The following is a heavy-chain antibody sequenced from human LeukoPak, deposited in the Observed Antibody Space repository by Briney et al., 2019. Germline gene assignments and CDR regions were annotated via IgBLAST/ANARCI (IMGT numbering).Heavy chain of an antibody. D-gene: IGHD4-17*01. J-gene: IGHJ4*02. CDR1: GFTFSSYD. CDR2: VSSGSRFI. CDR3: ARDLGGYGDYGTNFDY. V-gene: IGHV3-21*05. Sequence: GGSLRLSCAATGFTFSSYDMNWVRQAPGKGLEWVAYVSSGSRFINFADSVKGRFTISRDKATKSLFLQMNSLRAEDTAVYYCARDLGGYGDYGTNFDYWGQGTLVTVSS.